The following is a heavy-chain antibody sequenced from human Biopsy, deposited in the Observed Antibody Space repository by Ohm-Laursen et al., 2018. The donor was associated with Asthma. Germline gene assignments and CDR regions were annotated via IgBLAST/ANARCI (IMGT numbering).Heavy chain of an antibody. CDR3: ARGSSSRLSQWELLVSGGKRAHSYYGMDV. CDR2: THHSGNT. Sequence: SETLSLTCAVYGGSFSSNYWSWIRQPPGKGLEWLGDTHHSGNTNYNPSLRSRLTLSVDTSKNQFSLRLTSVTAADTAVYYCARGSSSRLSQWELLVSGGKRAHSYYGMDVWGQGTTVTVSS. CDR1: GGSFSSNY. V-gene: IGHV4-34*01. D-gene: IGHD1-26*01. J-gene: IGHJ6*02.